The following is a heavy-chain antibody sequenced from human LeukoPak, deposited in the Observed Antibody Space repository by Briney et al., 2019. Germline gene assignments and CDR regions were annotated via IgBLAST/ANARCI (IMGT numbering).Heavy chain of an antibody. Sequence: GGSLRLPCAASGFTFSSYAMSWVRQAPGKGLEWVSAISGSGGSTYYADSVKGRFTISRDNSKNSLYLQINSLRAEDTAVYYCAKESSGGWYFDYWGQGTLVTVSS. CDR3: AKESSGGWYFDY. D-gene: IGHD6-19*01. CDR1: GFTFSSYA. V-gene: IGHV3-23*01. CDR2: ISGSGGST. J-gene: IGHJ4*02.